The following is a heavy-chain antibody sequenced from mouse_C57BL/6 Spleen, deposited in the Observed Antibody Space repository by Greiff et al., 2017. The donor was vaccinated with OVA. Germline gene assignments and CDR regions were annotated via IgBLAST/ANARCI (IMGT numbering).Heavy chain of an antibody. CDR2: IYPGSGST. CDR3: ARGGSYYGNGFAY. J-gene: IGHJ3*01. V-gene: IGHV1-55*01. D-gene: IGHD2-10*01. Sequence: VQLQQPGAELVKPGASVKMSCKASGYTFTSYWITWVKQRPGQGLEWIGDIYPGSGSTNYNEKFKSKATLTVDTSSSTAYMQLSSLTSEDSAVYYCARGGSYYGNGFAYWGQGTLVTVSA. CDR1: GYTFTSYW.